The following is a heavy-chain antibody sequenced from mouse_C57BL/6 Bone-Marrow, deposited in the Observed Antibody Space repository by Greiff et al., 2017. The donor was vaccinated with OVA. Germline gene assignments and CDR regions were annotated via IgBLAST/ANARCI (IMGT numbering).Heavy chain of an antibody. D-gene: IGHD4-1*01. V-gene: IGHV5-17*01. Sequence: EVMLVESGGGLVKPGGSLKLSCAASGFTFSDYGMHWVRQAPEKGLEWVAYISSGSSTIYYADTVKGRVTISRANAKYTLFLQMTSLRAEDTAMYYCARKELTGSWYFDVWGTGTTVTVSS. J-gene: IGHJ1*03. CDR1: GFTFSDYG. CDR3: ARKELTGSWYFDV. CDR2: ISSGSSTI.